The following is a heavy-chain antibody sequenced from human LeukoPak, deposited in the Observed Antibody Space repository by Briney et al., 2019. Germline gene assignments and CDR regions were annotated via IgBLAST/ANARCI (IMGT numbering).Heavy chain of an antibody. CDR1: GGSFSGYY. Sequence: PSETLSLTCAVYGGSFSGYYRSWIRQPPGKGLEWIGEINHSGSTNYNPSLKSRVTISVDTSKNQFSLKLSSVTAADTAVYYCARARWYSSSSDYWGQGTLVTVSS. D-gene: IGHD6-6*01. J-gene: IGHJ4*02. CDR3: ARARWYSSSSDY. CDR2: INHSGST. V-gene: IGHV4-34*01.